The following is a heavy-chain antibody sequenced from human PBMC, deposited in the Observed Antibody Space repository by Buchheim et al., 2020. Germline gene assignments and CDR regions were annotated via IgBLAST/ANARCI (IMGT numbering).Heavy chain of an antibody. Sequence: QVQLVESGGGMVQPGTSLRLSCAASGFSLRSYGMHWVRQAPGKGLEWVEIIWYDTSKQYYADSVKGRFTISRDNYKNRLYLQMSSLGDEDTAVYYCSRDIASVGSLDSWGQGTL. CDR3: SRDIASVGSLDS. J-gene: IGHJ4*02. V-gene: IGHV3-33*01. CDR2: IWYDTSKQ. D-gene: IGHD1-26*01. CDR1: GFSLRSYG.